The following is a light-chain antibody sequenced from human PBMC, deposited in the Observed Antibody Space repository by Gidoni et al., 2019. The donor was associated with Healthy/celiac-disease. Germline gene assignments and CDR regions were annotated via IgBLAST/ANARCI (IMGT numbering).Light chain of an antibody. Sequence: SYELTQPPSVSVSPGQTARITCSRNALPQQYAYWYQQKPGEAPVLVIYNDSRRPSGIPVRFSGASSGTTVTLTISGVQAEDEADYYCRTADRSSTYWVFGGGTKLTVL. CDR3: RTADRSSTYWV. CDR2: NDS. J-gene: IGLJ3*02. CDR1: ALPQQY. V-gene: IGLV3-25*03.